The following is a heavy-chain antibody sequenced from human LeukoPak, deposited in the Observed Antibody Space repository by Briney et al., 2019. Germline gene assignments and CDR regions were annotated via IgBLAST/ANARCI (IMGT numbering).Heavy chain of an antibody. CDR2: IYYSGST. D-gene: IGHD2-2*01. V-gene: IGHV4-30-4*08. CDR3: ARDTPAAMGWFDP. Sequence: SETLSLTCTVSGGSISSGDYYWSWIRQPPGKGLEWIGYIYYSGSTYYNPSLKSRATISVDTSKNQFSLKLSSVTAADTAVYYCARDTPAAMGWFDPWGQGTLVTVSS. CDR1: GGSISSGDYY. J-gene: IGHJ5*02.